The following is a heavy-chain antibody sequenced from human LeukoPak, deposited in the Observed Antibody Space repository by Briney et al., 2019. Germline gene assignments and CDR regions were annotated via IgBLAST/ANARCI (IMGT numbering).Heavy chain of an antibody. CDR1: GGSITSYH. V-gene: IGHV4-59*01. CDR3: ARGYGSGSYFDY. D-gene: IGHD3-10*01. CDR2: IYYTGST. J-gene: IGHJ4*02. Sequence: SETLSLTCTVSGGSITSYHWSWIRQPPGKGLEWIGYIYYTGSTNYNPSLKSRVTISVDMSKNQFSLKLSSVTAADTAVYYCARGYGSGSYFDYWGQGSLVTVSS.